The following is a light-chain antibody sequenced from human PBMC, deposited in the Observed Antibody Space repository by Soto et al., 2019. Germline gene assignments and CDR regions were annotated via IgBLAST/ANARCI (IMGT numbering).Light chain of an antibody. CDR3: QQRTNWPLT. CDR1: QSVTTF. V-gene: IGKV3-11*01. CDR2: DAS. J-gene: IGKJ4*01. Sequence: EIVLTQSPVTLSLSPGERAILTCRASQSVTTFLAWYQQKPGQAPRLLIYDASKRATGIPARFSGSGSGTDFTLTISSLEPEDFAVYYCQQRTNWPLTFGGGTKVEIK.